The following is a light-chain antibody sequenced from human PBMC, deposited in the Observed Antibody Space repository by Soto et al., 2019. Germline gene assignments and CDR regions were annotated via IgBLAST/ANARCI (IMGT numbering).Light chain of an antibody. V-gene: IGLV1-47*01. CDR2: RSN. CDR3: VVWDDSLSGVL. Sequence: QLVLTQPPSASGAPGQRVTISCSGSYSNIETNHVYWYQHLPGTAPRLLIYRSNQRPSGVPDRFSGSRSGTSASLAISGLRSEDEAYYYCVVWDDSLSGVLFGGGTKLTVL. J-gene: IGLJ2*01. CDR1: YSNIETNH.